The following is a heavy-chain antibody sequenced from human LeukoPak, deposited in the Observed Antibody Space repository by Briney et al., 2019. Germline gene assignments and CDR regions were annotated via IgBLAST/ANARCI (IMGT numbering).Heavy chain of an antibody. CDR2: INQVGSVE. CDR1: GFTFGSYW. V-gene: IGHV3-7*05. D-gene: IGHD3-10*01. Sequence: TGGSLRLSCAASGFTFGSYWMSWVREAPGKGLEWVANINQVGSVEKYVDSVKGRFAISRDNARNSLYLQMNSLRAEDTAVYYCARLSIRADTDDYWGQGTLVTVSS. J-gene: IGHJ4*02. CDR3: ARLSIRADTDDY.